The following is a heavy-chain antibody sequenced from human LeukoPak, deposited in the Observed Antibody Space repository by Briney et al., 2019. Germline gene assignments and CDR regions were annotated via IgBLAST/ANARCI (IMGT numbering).Heavy chain of an antibody. V-gene: IGHV3-11*01. CDR2: ISSSGSEE. CDR1: GFTFRDFY. Sequence: GGSLRLSCAASGFTFRDFYMGWIRQAPGKGLEWVSYISSSGSEEYYADSVKGRFTISRDNSKNTLYLQMNSLRAEDTAVYYCAKVYYYDSSGYSDSLYYFDYWGQGTLVTVSS. J-gene: IGHJ4*02. CDR3: AKVYYYDSSGYSDSLYYFDY. D-gene: IGHD3-22*01.